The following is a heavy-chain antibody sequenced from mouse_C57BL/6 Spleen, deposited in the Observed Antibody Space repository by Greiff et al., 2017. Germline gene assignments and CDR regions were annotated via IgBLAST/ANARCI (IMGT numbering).Heavy chain of an antibody. CDR1: GYAFSSYW. J-gene: IGHJ1*03. CDR3: ARSFPLYGSSYWYFDV. D-gene: IGHD1-1*01. CDR2: IYPGDGDT. Sequence: VQLQQSGAELVKPGASVKISCKASGYAFSSYWMNWVKQRPGKGLEWIGQIYPGDGDTNYNGKFKGKATLTADKYSSTAYMQLSSLTSEDSAVYFCARSFPLYGSSYWYFDVWGTGTTVTVSS. V-gene: IGHV1-80*01.